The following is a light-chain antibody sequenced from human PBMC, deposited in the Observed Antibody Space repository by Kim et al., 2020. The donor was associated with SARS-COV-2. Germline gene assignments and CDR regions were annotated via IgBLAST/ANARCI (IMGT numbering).Light chain of an antibody. V-gene: IGLV10-54*01. Sequence: QAGLTQPPSVSKGLRQTATLTCTGNDNNIGNEGAAWLQQHQGHPPRLVSYRNNNRPSGISGRLCASKSGNTASLTITGLQAEDEADYYCSAWDSSLSAWVFGGGTQLTVL. J-gene: IGLJ3*02. CDR1: DNNIGNEG. CDR3: SAWDSSLSAWV. CDR2: RNN.